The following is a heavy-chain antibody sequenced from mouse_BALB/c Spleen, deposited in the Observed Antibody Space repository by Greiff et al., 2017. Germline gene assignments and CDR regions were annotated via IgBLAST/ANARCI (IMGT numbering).Heavy chain of an antibody. J-gene: IGHJ3*01. CDR3: AREGIWAWFAY. CDR2: IWAGGST. D-gene: IGHD4-1*01. CDR1: GFSLTSYG. V-gene: IGHV2-9*02. Sequence: VQVVESGPGLVAPSQSLSITCTVSGFSLTSYGVHWVRQPPGKGLEWLGVIWAGGSTNYNSALMSRLSISKDNSKSQVFLKMNSLQTDDTAMYYCAREGIWAWFAYWGQGTLVTVSA.